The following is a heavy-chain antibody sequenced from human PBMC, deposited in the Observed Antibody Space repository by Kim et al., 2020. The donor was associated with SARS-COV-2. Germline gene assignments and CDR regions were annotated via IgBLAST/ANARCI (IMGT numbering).Heavy chain of an antibody. CDR1: GGSISSSNW. CDR2: IYHSGST. D-gene: IGHD1-26*01. J-gene: IGHJ3*02. V-gene: IGHV4-4*02. Sequence: SETLSLTCAVSGGSISSSNWWNWVRQPPGKGLEWIGEIYHSGSTNYNPSLKSRVTISVDKSKNQFSLKLSSVTAADTAVYYCAREKWERDYAFDIWGQGTMVTVSS. CDR3: AREKWERDYAFDI.